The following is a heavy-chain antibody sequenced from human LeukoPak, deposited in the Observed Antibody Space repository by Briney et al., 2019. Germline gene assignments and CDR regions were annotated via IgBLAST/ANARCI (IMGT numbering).Heavy chain of an antibody. CDR1: GFTFSSYS. CDR2: ISSSSSYI. Sequence: GGSLRLSCAASGFTFSSYSMNWVRQAPGKGLEWVSSISSSSSYIYYADSVKGRFTISRDNAKNSLYLQMNSLRAEDTAVYYCARVMYSSGWYEHGVDYWGQGTLVTVSS. CDR3: ARVMYSSGWYEHGVDY. J-gene: IGHJ4*02. V-gene: IGHV3-21*01. D-gene: IGHD6-19*01.